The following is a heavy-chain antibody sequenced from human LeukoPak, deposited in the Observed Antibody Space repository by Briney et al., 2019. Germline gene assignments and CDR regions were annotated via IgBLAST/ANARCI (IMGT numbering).Heavy chain of an antibody. CDR3: AKVYSSGWYDGDAFDI. Sequence: PGRSLRLSCAVSGFTFSSYAMSWVRQAPGRGLEWVSAISGSGGSTYYADSVKGRFTISRDNSNNTLYLQMNSLRAEDTAVYYCAKVYSSGWYDGDAFDIWGQGTMVTVSS. CDR2: ISGSGGST. D-gene: IGHD6-19*01. V-gene: IGHV3-23*01. CDR1: GFTFSSYA. J-gene: IGHJ3*02.